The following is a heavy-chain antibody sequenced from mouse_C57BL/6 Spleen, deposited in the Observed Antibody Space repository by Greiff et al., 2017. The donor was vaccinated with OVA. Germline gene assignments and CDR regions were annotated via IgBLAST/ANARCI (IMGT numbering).Heavy chain of an antibody. V-gene: IGHV1-15*01. CDR1: GYTFTDYE. CDR3: TRSYGNPFDY. J-gene: IGHJ2*01. D-gene: IGHD2-1*01. CDR2: IDPETGGT. Sequence: QVQLQQSGAELVRPGASVTLSCKASGYTFTDYEMHWVKHTPVHGLEWIGAIDPETGGTAYNQKFKGKAILTADKSSSTAYMELRSLTSEDSAVYYCTRSYGNPFDYWGQGTTLTVSS.